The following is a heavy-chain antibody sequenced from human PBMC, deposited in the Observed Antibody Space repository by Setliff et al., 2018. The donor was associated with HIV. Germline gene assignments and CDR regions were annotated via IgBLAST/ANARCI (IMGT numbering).Heavy chain of an antibody. CDR1: GGSISSSSYY. J-gene: IGHJ3*01. CDR2: IYYSGST. D-gene: IGHD1-26*01. V-gene: IGHV4-39*07. CDR3: ARDHNSGTLHAFDL. Sequence: PSETLSLTCTVSGGSISSSSYYWGWIRQPPGKGLEWIGSIYYSGSTYYNPSLKSRVTISVDKSKNQFSLKLSSVTAADTAVYYCARDHNSGTLHAFDLWGQGTKVTVSS.